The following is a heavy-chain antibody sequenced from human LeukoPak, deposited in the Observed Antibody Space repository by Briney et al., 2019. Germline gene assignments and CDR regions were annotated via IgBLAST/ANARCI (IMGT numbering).Heavy chain of an antibody. CDR1: GFTFSSYA. Sequence: PSGGSLRLSCAASGFTFSSYAMSWVRQAPGKGLEWVSAISGSGGSTYYADSVKGRFTISRDNSKNTLYLQMNSLRAEDTAVYYCAKPLYSSSWAYYFDYWGQGTLVTVSS. V-gene: IGHV3-23*01. D-gene: IGHD6-13*01. CDR2: ISGSGGST. CDR3: AKPLYSSSWAYYFDY. J-gene: IGHJ4*02.